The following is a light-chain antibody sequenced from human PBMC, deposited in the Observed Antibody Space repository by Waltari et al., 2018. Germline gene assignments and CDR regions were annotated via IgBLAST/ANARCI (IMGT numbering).Light chain of an antibody. Sequence: EVATTPSPDPLSVSLGVIATLACRASQSIATSLAWYQQRRGQAPRLLIFDASTRATSISGRFSGSGSGTEFTLTISSLQSDDSAVYYCQQYNRWPPITFGQGTRLEIK. CDR3: QQYNRWPPIT. J-gene: IGKJ5*01. CDR2: DAS. CDR1: QSIATS. V-gene: IGKV3-15*01.